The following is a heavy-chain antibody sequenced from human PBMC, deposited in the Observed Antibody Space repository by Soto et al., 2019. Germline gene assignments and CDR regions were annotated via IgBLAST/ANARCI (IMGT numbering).Heavy chain of an antibody. D-gene: IGHD6-13*01. CDR1: GGSFSGYY. J-gene: IGHJ4*02. CDR3: AVWGAAARYYFDY. V-gene: IGHV4-34*01. CDR2: INHSGST. Sequence: PSETLSLTCAVYGGSFSGYYWSWIRQPPGKGLEWIGEINHSGSTNYNPSPKSRVTISVDTSKNQFSLKLSSVTAADTAVYYCAVWGAAARYYFDYWGQGTLVTVSS.